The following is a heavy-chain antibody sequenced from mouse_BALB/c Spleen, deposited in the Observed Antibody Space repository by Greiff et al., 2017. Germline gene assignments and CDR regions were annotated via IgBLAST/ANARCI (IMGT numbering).Heavy chain of an antibody. Sequence: VQLQQSGAELVKPGASVKLSCTASGFNIKDTYMHWVKQRPEQGLEWIGRIDPANGNTKYDPKFQGKATITADTSSNTAYLQLSSLTSEDTAVYYCARYGYSYYYAMDYWGQGTSVTVSS. D-gene: IGHD2-2*01. CDR2: IDPANGNT. CDR3: ARYGYSYYYAMDY. J-gene: IGHJ4*01. V-gene: IGHV14-3*02. CDR1: GFNIKDTY.